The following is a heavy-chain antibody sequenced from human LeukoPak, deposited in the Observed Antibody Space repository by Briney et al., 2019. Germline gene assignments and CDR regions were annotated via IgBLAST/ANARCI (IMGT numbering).Heavy chain of an antibody. CDR2: SNSDGSTA. D-gene: IGHD3-16*01. V-gene: IGHV3-74*01. CDR3: ATKGLMLTGTSFES. J-gene: IGHJ4*02. CDR1: GFPYSSYG. Sequence: PGGSLRLSCAVSGFPYSSYGMHWVRQAPGEGLMWVSHSNSDGSTATYADSVKGRFTISRDNAKNTLYLQIKSLRAEDTAVYYCATKGLMLTGTSFESGDQRSLVSVSS.